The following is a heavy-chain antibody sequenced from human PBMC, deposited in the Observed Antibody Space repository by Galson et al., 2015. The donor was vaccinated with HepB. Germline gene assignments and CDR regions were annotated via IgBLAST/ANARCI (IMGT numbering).Heavy chain of an antibody. CDR3: ARRVTIFGVTGDWFDP. CDR1: GYSFTSYW. D-gene: IGHD3-3*01. V-gene: IGHV5-10-1*01. Sequence: QSGAEVKKPGESLRISCKGSGYSFTSYWISWVRQMPGKGLEWMGRIDPSDSYTNYSPSFQGHVTIPADKSISTAYLQWSSLKASDTAMYYCARRVTIFGVTGDWFDPWGQGTLVTVSS. J-gene: IGHJ5*02. CDR2: IDPSDSYT.